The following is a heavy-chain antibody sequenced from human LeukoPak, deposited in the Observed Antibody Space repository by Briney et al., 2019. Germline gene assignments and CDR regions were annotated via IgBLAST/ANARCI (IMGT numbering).Heavy chain of an antibody. CDR1: GFTVSSKY. V-gene: IGHV3-53*01. CDR3: ATRPSGDYPYFDF. Sequence: GGSLRLSCAASGFTVSSKYMSWVRQAPGRGLEWISVIFGDGRTHYADSMKGRFTISRDSSKNTLYLQMSSLRAEDTAVYYCATRPSGDYPYFDFWGQGTLVTVSS. J-gene: IGHJ4*02. D-gene: IGHD4-17*01. CDR2: IFGDGRT.